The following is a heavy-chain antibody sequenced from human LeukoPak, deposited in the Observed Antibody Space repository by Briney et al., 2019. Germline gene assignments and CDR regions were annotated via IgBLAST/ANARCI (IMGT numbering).Heavy chain of an antibody. CDR2: MMYSGST. V-gene: IGHV4-59*08. CDR1: GGSISSYY. Sequence: PSETLSLTCTVSGGSISSYYWNWIRQSPGKGLEGIGYMMYSGSTNYNPSLKSRVTISVDTSKKQFSLKLNSVTAADTAVYYCARQVVSDKYYYALDVWGQGTTVTVSS. J-gene: IGHJ6*02. D-gene: IGHD5/OR15-5a*01. CDR3: ARQVVSDKYYYALDV.